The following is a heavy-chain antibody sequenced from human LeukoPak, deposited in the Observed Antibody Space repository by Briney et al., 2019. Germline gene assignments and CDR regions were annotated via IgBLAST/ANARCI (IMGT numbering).Heavy chain of an antibody. D-gene: IGHD3-3*01. CDR3: ARGYTIFGEPPGY. CDR1: GGXFSGYY. Sequence: SETLSLTCAVYGGXFSGYYCSWIRQPPGKGLEWIGEINHSGSTNYNPSLKSRVTISVDTSKNQFSLKLSSVTAADTAVYYCARGYTIFGEPPGYWGQGTLVTVSS. V-gene: IGHV4-34*01. CDR2: INHSGST. J-gene: IGHJ4*02.